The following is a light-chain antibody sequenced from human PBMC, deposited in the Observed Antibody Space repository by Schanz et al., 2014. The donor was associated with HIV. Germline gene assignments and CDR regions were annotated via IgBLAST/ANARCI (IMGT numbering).Light chain of an antibody. CDR3: CSYADRNIVL. CDR2: EVT. V-gene: IGLV2-8*01. Sequence: QSALTQPPSASGSPGQSVTVSCTGTSSDIGGYDLVSWYQQHPGKAPKLIIYEVTKRPSGVPDRFSGSRSGNTASLTISGLQAEDEGQYYCCSYADRNIVLFGGGTKLTVL. J-gene: IGLJ2*01. CDR1: SSDIGGYDL.